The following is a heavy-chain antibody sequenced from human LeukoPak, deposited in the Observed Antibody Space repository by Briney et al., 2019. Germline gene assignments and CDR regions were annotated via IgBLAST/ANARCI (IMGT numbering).Heavy chain of an antibody. J-gene: IGHJ4*02. CDR2: ISGSGGST. CDR3: AKDASRILRYFDWLLDY. V-gene: IGHV3-23*01. CDR1: GFTFSSYA. Sequence: GGSLRLSCAASGFTFSSYAMSWVRQAPGKGLEWVSAISGSGGSTYYADSVKGRFTISRDNSKNTLYLKMNSLRAEDTAVYYCAKDASRILRYFDWLLDYWGQGTLVTVSS. D-gene: IGHD3-9*01.